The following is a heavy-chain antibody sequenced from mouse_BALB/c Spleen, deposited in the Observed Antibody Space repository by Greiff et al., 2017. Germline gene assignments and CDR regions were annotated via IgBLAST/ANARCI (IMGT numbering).Heavy chain of an antibody. V-gene: IGHV1-4*01. CDR3: ARSRGYDDYAMDY. CDR2: INPSSGYT. D-gene: IGHD2-2*01. CDR1: GYTFTSYT. Sequence: VQLQQSGAELARPGASVKMSCKASGYTFTSYTMHWVKQRPGQGLEWIGYINPSSGYTNYNQKFKDKATLTADKSSSTAYMQLSSLTSEDSAVYYCARSRGYDDYAMDYWGQGTSVTVSS. J-gene: IGHJ4*01.